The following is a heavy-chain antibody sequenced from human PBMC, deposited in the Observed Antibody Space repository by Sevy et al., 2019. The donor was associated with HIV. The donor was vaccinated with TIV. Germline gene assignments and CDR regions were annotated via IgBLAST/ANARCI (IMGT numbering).Heavy chain of an antibody. CDR3: ARCPPYYDILTGGMDV. J-gene: IGHJ6*02. D-gene: IGHD3-9*01. Sequence: ASVKVSCKASGYTFTSYDINWVRQATGQGLEWMGWMNPNSGNTGYAQKFQGRVTMTRNTSISTAYMELSSLRSEDTAVYYCARCPPYYDILTGGMDVWGQGTTVTVSS. CDR2: MNPNSGNT. V-gene: IGHV1-8*01. CDR1: GYTFTSYD.